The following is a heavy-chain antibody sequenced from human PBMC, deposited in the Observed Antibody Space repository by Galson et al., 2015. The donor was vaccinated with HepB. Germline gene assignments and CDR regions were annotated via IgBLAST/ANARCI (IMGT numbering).Heavy chain of an antibody. J-gene: IGHJ6*03. CDR3: ARRGVVPAAKSRLYYYYYMVV. D-gene: IGHD2-2*01. Sequence: QSGAEVTKPGESLKISCKGSGYSFTSYWIGWVRQMPGKGLEWMGIISPGDSDTRYSPSFQVQVAITVDKSISTAYLQWSSLKASCTAMYYCARRGVVPAAKSRLYYYYYMVVWGKGTTVTVSS. CDR1: GYSFTSYW. V-gene: IGHV5-51*03. CDR2: ISPGDSDT.